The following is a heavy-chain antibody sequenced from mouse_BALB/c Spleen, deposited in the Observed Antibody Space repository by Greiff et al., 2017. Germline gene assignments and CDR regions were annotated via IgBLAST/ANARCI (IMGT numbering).Heavy chain of an antibody. CDR3: ARVYYGVDY. J-gene: IGHJ4*01. CDR1: GFNIKDTY. V-gene: IGHV14-3*02. Sequence: EVKLMESGAELVKPGASVKLSCTASGFNIKDTYMHWVKQRPEQGLEWIGRIDPANGNTKYDPKFQGKATITADTSSNTAYLQLSSLTSEDTAVYYCARVYYGVDYWGQGTSVTVSS. CDR2: IDPANGNT.